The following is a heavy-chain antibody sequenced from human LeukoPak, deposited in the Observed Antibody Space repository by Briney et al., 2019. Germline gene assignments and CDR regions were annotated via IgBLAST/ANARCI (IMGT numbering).Heavy chain of an antibody. Sequence: ASVKVSCKASGYTFTSYYMHWVRQAPGQGLEWMGIINPSGGSTSYAQKFQGRVTMTRDMSTSTVYMELSSLRSEDTAVYYCAREIFPRYYYDSSGTFDYWGQGTLVTVSS. V-gene: IGHV1-46*01. CDR3: AREIFPRYYYDSSGTFDY. CDR1: GYTFTSYY. CDR2: INPSGGST. J-gene: IGHJ4*02. D-gene: IGHD3-22*01.